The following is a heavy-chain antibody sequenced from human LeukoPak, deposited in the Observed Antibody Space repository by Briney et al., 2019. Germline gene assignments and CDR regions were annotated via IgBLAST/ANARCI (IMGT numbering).Heavy chain of an antibody. J-gene: IGHJ4*02. V-gene: IGHV3-23*01. CDR1: GFTFSSYW. CDR3: ATDLVVVLPAAYDN. D-gene: IGHD2-2*01. Sequence: PGGSLRLSCAASGFTFSSYWMSWVRQSPGKGLEWVSTLSSSGGSTYHADSVKGRFTISRDNSKNTLYLQMNSLRAEDTAVYYCATDLVVVLPAAYDNWGQGALVTVSS. CDR2: LSSSGGST.